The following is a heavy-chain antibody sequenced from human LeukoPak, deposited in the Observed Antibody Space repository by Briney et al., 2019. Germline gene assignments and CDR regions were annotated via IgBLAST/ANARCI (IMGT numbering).Heavy chain of an antibody. CDR1: GFTFNNYA. CDR2: VSVSGDNT. CDR3: ANGYSYYNY. Sequence: GGSLRLSCAAPGFTFNNYAMSWVRKAPGKGLEWVSAVSVSGDNTYYADSVKGRFTISRDNSKNTLYLQMNSLRAEDTAVYYCANGYSYYNYWGQGTLVTVSS. J-gene: IGHJ4*02. D-gene: IGHD4-11*01. V-gene: IGHV3-23*01.